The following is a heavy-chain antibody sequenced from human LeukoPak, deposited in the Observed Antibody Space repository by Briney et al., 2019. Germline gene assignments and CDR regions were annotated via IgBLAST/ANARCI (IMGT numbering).Heavy chain of an antibody. D-gene: IGHD3-3*01. Sequence: SETLSLTCAVSGGSFSGYYWSWIRQPPGKGLEWIGEINHSGSTNYNPSLKSRVTISVDTSKNQFSLKLSSVTAADTAVYYCARGGVRLEWLTTYYFDYWGQGTLVTVSS. V-gene: IGHV4-34*01. CDR3: ARGGVRLEWLTTYYFDY. CDR1: GGSFSGYY. J-gene: IGHJ4*02. CDR2: INHSGST.